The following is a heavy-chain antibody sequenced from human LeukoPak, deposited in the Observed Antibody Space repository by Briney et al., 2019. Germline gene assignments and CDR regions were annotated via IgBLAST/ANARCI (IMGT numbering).Heavy chain of an antibody. CDR2: THYSGIT. CDR3: AREGWELPRTFDI. D-gene: IGHD1-26*01. J-gene: IGHJ3*02. V-gene: IGHV4-30-4*02. CDR1: GGSISSGDYY. Sequence: SETLSLTCTVSGGSISSGDYYWSWIRQPPGKGLEWIGHTHYSGITYYSPSLKSRLTISVDTSKNQFSLKLSSVTAADTAVYYCAREGWELPRTFDIWRQGTMVTVSS.